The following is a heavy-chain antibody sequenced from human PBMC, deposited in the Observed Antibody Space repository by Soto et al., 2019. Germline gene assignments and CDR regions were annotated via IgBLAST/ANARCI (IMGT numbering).Heavy chain of an antibody. CDR1: GGSISSSSYY. Sequence: SETLSLTCTVSGGSISSSSYYWGWIRQPPGKGLEWIGSIYYSGSTYYNPSLKSRVTISVDTSKNQFSLKLSSVTAADTAVYYCARELQQLHWFDPWGQRSLVTVSA. CDR2: IYYSGST. CDR3: ARELQQLHWFDP. V-gene: IGHV4-39*01. J-gene: IGHJ5*02. D-gene: IGHD6-13*01.